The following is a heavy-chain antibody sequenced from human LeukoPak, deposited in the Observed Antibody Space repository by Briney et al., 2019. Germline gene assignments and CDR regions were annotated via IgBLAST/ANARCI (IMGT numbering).Heavy chain of an antibody. CDR2: IRSKAYGGTT. CDR1: GFTFGDYA. V-gene: IGHV3-49*04. CDR3: TRDDLKLGRDYYYMDV. Sequence: SLRLSCTASGFTFGDYAMSWVRQAPGKGLEWVGFIRSKAYGGTTEYAASVKGRFTISRDDSKSIAYLQMNSLKTEDTAVYYCTRDDLKLGRDYYYMDVWGKGTTVTVSS. D-gene: IGHD7-27*01. J-gene: IGHJ6*03.